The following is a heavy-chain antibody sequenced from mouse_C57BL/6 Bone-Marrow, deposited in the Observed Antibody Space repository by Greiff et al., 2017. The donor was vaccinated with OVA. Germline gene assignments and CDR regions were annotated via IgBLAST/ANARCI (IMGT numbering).Heavy chain of an antibody. V-gene: IGHV1-26*01. CDR1: GYTFTDYY. CDR3: ARGTTVVRPWFAY. D-gene: IGHD1-1*01. CDR2: INPNNGGT. J-gene: IGHJ3*01. Sequence: EVQLQQSGPELVKPGASVKISCKASGYTFTDYYMNWVKQSHGKSLEWIGDINPNNGGTSYNQKFKGKATLTVDKSSSTAYMELRSLTSEDSAVYYCARGTTVVRPWFAYWGQGTLVTVSA.